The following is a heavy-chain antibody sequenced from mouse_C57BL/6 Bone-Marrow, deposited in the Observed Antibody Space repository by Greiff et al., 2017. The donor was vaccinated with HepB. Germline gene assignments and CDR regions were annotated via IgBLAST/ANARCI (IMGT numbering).Heavy chain of an antibody. D-gene: IGHD1-1*01. J-gene: IGHJ3*01. Sequence: VKLMESGAELVRPGTSVKVSCKASGYSFTNYLIEWVKQRPGQGLEWIGVINPGSGGTNYNEKFKGKATLTADKSSSTAYMQLSSLTSEDSAVYFCAKGDYGSRCPFAYWGQGTLVTVSA. CDR1: GYSFTNYL. CDR3: AKGDYGSRCPFAY. CDR2: INPGSGGT. V-gene: IGHV1-54*01.